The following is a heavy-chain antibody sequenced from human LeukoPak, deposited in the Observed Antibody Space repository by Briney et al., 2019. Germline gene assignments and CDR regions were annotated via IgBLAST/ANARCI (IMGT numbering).Heavy chain of an antibody. D-gene: IGHD6-19*01. CDR2: INPSGGST. CDR3: ARDQERSGWYGWFDP. CDR1: GYTFTSYY. V-gene: IGHV1-46*01. J-gene: IGHJ5*02. Sequence: ASVKVSCKASGYTFTSYYMHWVRQAPGQGLEWMGIINPSGGSTSYAQKFQGRVTMTRDTSTSTVYMELSSLRSEDAAVYYCARDQERSGWYGWFDPWGQGTLVTVSP.